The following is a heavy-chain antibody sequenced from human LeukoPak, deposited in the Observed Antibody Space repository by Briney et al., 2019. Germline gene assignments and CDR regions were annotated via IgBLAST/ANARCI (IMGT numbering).Heavy chain of an antibody. CDR1: GYTFTSYG. Sequence: ASVKVSCKASGYTFTSYGISWVRQAPGQGLERMGWISAYNGNTNYAQKLQGRVTMTTDTSTSTAYMELRSLRSDDTAVYYCARDWYGDYRFDYWGQGTLVTVSS. CDR2: ISAYNGNT. J-gene: IGHJ4*02. D-gene: IGHD4-17*01. V-gene: IGHV1-18*01. CDR3: ARDWYGDYRFDY.